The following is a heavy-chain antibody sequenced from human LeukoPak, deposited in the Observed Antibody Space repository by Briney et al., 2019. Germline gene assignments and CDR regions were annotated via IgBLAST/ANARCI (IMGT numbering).Heavy chain of an antibody. CDR3: ARDAGIAVAVNWFDR. J-gene: IGHJ5*02. V-gene: IGHV4-38-2*02. Sequence: SETLSLTCTVSGYSISSGYYWGWIRQPPGKGLEWIGSIYHSGSTYYNPSLKSRVTISIDTSNSQFSLNLSSVTAADTAVYYCARDAGIAVAVNWFDRWGQGTLVTVSS. CDR1: GYSISSGYY. D-gene: IGHD6-19*01. CDR2: IYHSGST.